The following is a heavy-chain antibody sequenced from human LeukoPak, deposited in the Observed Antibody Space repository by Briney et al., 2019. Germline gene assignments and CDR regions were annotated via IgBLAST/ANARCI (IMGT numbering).Heavy chain of an antibody. CDR2: IYYSGSA. Sequence: PSETLSLTCTVSGGSISSYYWRWIRQPPGKGLEWIGYIYYSGSANYNPSLKSRVTISVDKSKSLFSLKLSSVTAADTAVYYCARVSQDTVMVQSLYYYGMDVWGKGSTVTVSS. V-gene: IGHV4-59*01. J-gene: IGHJ6*04. CDR3: ARVSQDTVMVQSLYYYGMDV. D-gene: IGHD5-18*01. CDR1: GGSISSYY.